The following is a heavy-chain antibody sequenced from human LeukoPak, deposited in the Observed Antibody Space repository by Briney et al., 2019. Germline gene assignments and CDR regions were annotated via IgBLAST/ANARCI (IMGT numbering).Heavy chain of an antibody. D-gene: IGHD3-10*01. J-gene: IGHJ4*01. V-gene: IGHV3-23*01. CDR3: AKDKIVGDGRWDFDY. CDR2: MTGGGVT. Sequence: GGSLRLSCVGSGFSFNKYAATWVRQAPRKGLEWVAGMTGGGVTYHADSVKGRFVISRDNSKNTIYLQMNSLRAEDTALYFCAKDKIVGDGRWDFDYWGQEPWLPSPQ. CDR1: GFSFNKYA.